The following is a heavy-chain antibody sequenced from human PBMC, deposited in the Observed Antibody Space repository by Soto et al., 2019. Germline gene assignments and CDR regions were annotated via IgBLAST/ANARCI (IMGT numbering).Heavy chain of an antibody. CDR2: ISYDGSNK. CDR3: ARDSGDNGSDY. J-gene: IGHJ4*02. D-gene: IGHD3-10*01. V-gene: IGHV3-30-3*01. CDR1: GFTFSSYA. Sequence: QVQLVESGGGVVQPGRSLRLSCAASGFTFSSYAMHWVRQAPGKGLEWVAVISYDGSNKYYADSVKGRFTISRDNSKNTLYLQMNSLRAEDTAVYYCARDSGDNGSDYWGQGTLVTVSS.